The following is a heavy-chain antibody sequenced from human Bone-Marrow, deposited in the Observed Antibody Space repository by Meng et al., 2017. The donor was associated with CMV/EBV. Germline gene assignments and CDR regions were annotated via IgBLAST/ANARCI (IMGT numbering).Heavy chain of an antibody. D-gene: IGHD2-2*02. J-gene: IGHJ4*02. CDR1: GFFCNSYA. V-gene: IGHV3-23*01. Sequence: ASGFFCNSYASSWVRQAPGKGLDWVSFISVSGETTSYADSVRGRFTITRDNSKNTLYLQMNSLRAEDTAVYYCAKDFLYTPSSGSDYWGQGALVTVSS. CDR2: ISVSGETT. CDR3: AKDFLYTPSSGSDY.